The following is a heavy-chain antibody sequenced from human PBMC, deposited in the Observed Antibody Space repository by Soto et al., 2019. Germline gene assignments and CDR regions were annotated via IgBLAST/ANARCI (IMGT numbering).Heavy chain of an antibody. CDR3: ARLGGGDSLFDS. J-gene: IGHJ4*02. CDR1: GGSFSSSNYY. CDR2: IFYGGGSGVA. V-gene: IGHV4-39*01. D-gene: IGHD4-17*01. Sequence: SETLSLTCTFSGGSFSSSNYYWRWIRQPPGKGLEWIGNIFYGGGSGVAYYSPSLKSRVTISVDTSKNQFSLNMRSLTAADTAVYFCARLGGGDSLFDSWGQGKLVTVS.